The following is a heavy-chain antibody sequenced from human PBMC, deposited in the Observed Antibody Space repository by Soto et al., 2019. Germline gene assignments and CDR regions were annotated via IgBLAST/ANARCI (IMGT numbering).Heavy chain of an antibody. V-gene: IGHV1-2*02. J-gene: IGHJ4*02. CDR3: ARGDYGTGGYPFPYFDY. D-gene: IGHD2-8*02. CDR1: GYAFTDYY. Sequence: ASVKVSCKASGYAFTDYYMHWVRQAPGQGLEWMGWINPDSGATNYAQNFQGRVTLTSDTSISTASMDLTSLTSDDTAVYYCARGDYGTGGYPFPYFDYWGQGTLVTVSS. CDR2: INPDSGAT.